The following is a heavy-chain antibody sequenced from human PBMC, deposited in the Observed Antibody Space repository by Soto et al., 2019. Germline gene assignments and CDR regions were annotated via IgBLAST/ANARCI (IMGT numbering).Heavy chain of an antibody. J-gene: IGHJ4*02. CDR1: GGSISSGGYS. Sequence: SETLSLTCAVSGGSISSGGYSWSWIRQPPGKGLEWIGYIYHSGSTYYNPSLKSRVTISVDRSKNQFSLKLSSVTAADTAVYYCARAGKQLAGYSSGNYFDYWGQGTLVTVSS. V-gene: IGHV4-30-2*01. D-gene: IGHD6-19*01. CDR2: IYHSGST. CDR3: ARAGKQLAGYSSGNYFDY.